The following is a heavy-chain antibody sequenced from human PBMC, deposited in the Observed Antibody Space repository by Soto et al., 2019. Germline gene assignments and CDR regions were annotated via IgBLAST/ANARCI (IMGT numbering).Heavy chain of an antibody. CDR1: GFTFSSYA. CDR2: ISYDGSNK. CDR3: ARDRWDYGDLFQH. J-gene: IGHJ1*01. V-gene: IGHV3-30-3*01. Sequence: QVQLVESGGGVVQPGRSLRLSCAASGFTFSSYAMHWVRQAPGKGLEWVAVISYDGSNKYYADSVKGRFTISRDNSKNPLYLQMNSLRAEDTAVYYCARDRWDYGDLFQHWGQGTLVTVSS. D-gene: IGHD4-17*01.